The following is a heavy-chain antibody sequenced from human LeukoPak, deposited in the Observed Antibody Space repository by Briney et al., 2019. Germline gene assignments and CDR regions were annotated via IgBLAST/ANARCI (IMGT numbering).Heavy chain of an antibody. CDR2: ISRSSTI. V-gene: IGHV3-48*01. Sequence: GGSLRLSCAASGFTFSSYSMNWVRQAPGKGLEWVSYISRSSTIYYADSVKGRFTISRGNAKNSLYLRMNSLRAEDTAVYYCAREGGSIVVVTIDAFDIWGQGTMVTVSS. CDR3: AREGGSIVVVTIDAFDI. D-gene: IGHD3-22*01. J-gene: IGHJ3*02. CDR1: GFTFSSYS.